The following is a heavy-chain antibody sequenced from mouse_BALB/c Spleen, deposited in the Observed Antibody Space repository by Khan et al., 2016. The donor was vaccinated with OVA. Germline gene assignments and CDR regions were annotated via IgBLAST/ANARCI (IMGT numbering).Heavy chain of an antibody. V-gene: IGHV2-6-1*01. CDR1: GFSLTNYG. CDR2: IWSDGST. D-gene: IGHD2-10*01. Sequence: QLKESGPGLVAPSQSLSITCTISGFSLTNYGVHWVRQPPGKGLEWLVVIWSDGSTTYNSDLKSRLSISKDNSKSQVFLKMNSLQIDDTAMYYCARQPYYHYYIMDYWGQGISVTVSS. J-gene: IGHJ4*01. CDR3: ARQPYYHYYIMDY.